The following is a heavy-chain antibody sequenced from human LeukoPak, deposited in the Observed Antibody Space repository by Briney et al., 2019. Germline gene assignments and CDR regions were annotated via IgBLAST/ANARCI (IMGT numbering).Heavy chain of an antibody. V-gene: IGHV1-2*02. CDR1: GYTFTGYY. CDR2: INPNSGGT. J-gene: IGHJ6*02. D-gene: IGHD1-26*01. CDR3: ARDLVGATDYYYYGMDV. Sequence: ASVKVSCKASGYTFTGYYMHWVRQAPGQGLEGMGWINPNSGGTNYAQKFQGRVTMTRNTSISTAYMELSRLRSDDTAVYHCARDLVGATDYYYYGMDVWGQGTTVTVSS.